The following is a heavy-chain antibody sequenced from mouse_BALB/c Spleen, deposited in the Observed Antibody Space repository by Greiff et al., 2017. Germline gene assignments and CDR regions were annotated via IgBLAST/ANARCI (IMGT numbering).Heavy chain of an antibody. D-gene: IGHD2-3*01. CDR3: ARSFDGYYRWYFDV. Sequence: EVKLVESGGGLVQPGGSRKLSCAASGFTFSSFGMHWVRQAPEKGLEWVAYISSGSSTIYYADTVKGRFTISRDNPKNTLFLQMTSLRSEDTAMYYCARSFDGYYRWYFDVWGAGTTVTVSS. J-gene: IGHJ1*01. CDR1: GFTFSSFG. CDR2: ISSGSSTI. V-gene: IGHV5-17*02.